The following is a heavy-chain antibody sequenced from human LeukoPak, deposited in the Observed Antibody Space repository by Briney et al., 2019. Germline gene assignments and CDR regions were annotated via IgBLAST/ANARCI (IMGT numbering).Heavy chain of an antibody. J-gene: IGHJ4*02. Sequence: GGSLRLSCAASGFTFSSYWMHWVRQAPGKGLVWVSRINSDGSSTSYADSVKGRFTISRDNAKNTLFLQMSSLRAADTAVYFCARDASISETTGPLDLWGQGTLVTVSS. D-gene: IGHD4-17*01. V-gene: IGHV3-74*01. CDR2: INSDGSST. CDR3: ARDASISETTGPLDL. CDR1: GFTFSSYW.